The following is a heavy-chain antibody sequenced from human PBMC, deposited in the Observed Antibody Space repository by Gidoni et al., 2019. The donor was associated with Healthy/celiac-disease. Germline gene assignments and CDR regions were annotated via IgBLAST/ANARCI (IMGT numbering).Heavy chain of an antibody. V-gene: IGHV1-69*02. D-gene: IGHD3-22*01. CDR3: ASTSDSSGYSGLFDY. CDR1: GGTLSSYT. Sequence: QVQLVQSGAEGKKPGSSVKVSCKASGGTLSSYTISWVRQAPGQGLEWMGRIIPILGIANYAQKFQGRVTITADKSTSTAYMELSSLRSEDTAVYYCASTSDSSGYSGLFDYWGQGTLVTVSS. J-gene: IGHJ4*02. CDR2: IIPILGIA.